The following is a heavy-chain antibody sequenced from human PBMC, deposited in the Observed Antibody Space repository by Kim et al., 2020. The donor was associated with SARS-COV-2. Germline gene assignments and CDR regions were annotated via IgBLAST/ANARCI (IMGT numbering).Heavy chain of an antibody. CDR3: ARGAGVNDFYGMDV. CDR1: GFTVSSNY. J-gene: IGHJ6*02. D-gene: IGHD2-8*01. CDR2: IYSGGSP. Sequence: GGSLRLSCAASGFTVSSNYMSWVRQAPGKGLEWVSVIYSGGSPYYADSVKGRFTISRDNSKNTQYLQMNSRGAEDAAVYYCARGAGVNDFYGMDVWGQGTTVTVSS. V-gene: IGHV3-53*01.